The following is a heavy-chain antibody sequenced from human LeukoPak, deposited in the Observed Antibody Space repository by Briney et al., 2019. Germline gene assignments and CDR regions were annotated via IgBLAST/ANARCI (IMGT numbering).Heavy chain of an antibody. CDR3: ARDHYDILTGYSEFDY. J-gene: IGHJ4*02. CDR2: INPNSGGT. D-gene: IGHD3-9*01. CDR1: GYTFTGYY. Sequence: ASVKVSCKASGYTFTGYYMHWVRQAPGQGLEWMGWINPNSGGTNYAQKFQGRVTMTRDTSISTAYMELSRLRSDDTAVYYCARDHYDILTGYSEFDYRGQGTLVTVSS. V-gene: IGHV1-2*02.